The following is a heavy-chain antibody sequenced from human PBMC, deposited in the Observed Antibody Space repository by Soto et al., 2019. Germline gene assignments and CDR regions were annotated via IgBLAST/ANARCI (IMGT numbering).Heavy chain of an antibody. D-gene: IGHD1-26*01. CDR3: ARDPFYSGTNLQVGYFDS. V-gene: IGHV1-18*01. CDR2: INPSNDNT. CDR1: NYSFSSFG. J-gene: IGHJ4*02. Sequence: QVQLVQSGGEVKKPGASVKVSCKASNYSFSSFGISWMRQAPGQGLECMAWINPSNDNTNYAQSLQGRVTLTTDTSTSTAYMELRSLRSDDTAVYYCARDPFYSGTNLQVGYFDSWGQGTLVTVSS.